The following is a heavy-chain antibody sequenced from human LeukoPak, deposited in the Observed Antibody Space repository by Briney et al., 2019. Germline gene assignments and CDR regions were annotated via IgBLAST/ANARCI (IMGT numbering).Heavy chain of an antibody. CDR3: ARETPYGSLTFDY. CDR2: THGSEK. D-gene: IGHD3-10*01. Sequence: GGSLRLSCAASGFIFSAYWMSWVRQAPGRGLEWVANTHGSEKYYVDSVKGRFTISRDNAKNSLYLQMNSLRAEDTAVYYCARETPYGSLTFDYWGQGTLVTVSS. CDR1: GFIFSAYW. V-gene: IGHV3-7*03. J-gene: IGHJ4*02.